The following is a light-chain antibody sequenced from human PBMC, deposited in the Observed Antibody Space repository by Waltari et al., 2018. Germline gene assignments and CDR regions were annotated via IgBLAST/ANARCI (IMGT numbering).Light chain of an antibody. J-gene: IGLJ3*02. CDR1: SRDVGGYNY. Sequence: QSALTPPASVSGSPGQSITIPCPGTSRDVGGYNYVPWSKQHPTRAPQLMIYGVNTRPSGVSVRFSGSKSDNTASLTISGLQADDEADYYCTSYTSSDSWVFGGGTKLTVL. CDR3: TSYTSSDSWV. V-gene: IGLV2-14*03. CDR2: GVN.